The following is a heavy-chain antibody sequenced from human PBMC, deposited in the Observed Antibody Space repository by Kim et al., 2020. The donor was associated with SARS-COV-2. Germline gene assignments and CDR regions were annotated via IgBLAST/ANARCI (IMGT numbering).Heavy chain of an antibody. J-gene: IGHJ4*02. CDR3: ASSGGESSGYFDY. D-gene: IGHD6-19*01. Sequence: YAQKFRGRVTIPADKSTSTAYMELSSLRSEDTAVYYCASSGGESSGYFDYWGQGTLVTVSS. V-gene: IGHV1-69*02.